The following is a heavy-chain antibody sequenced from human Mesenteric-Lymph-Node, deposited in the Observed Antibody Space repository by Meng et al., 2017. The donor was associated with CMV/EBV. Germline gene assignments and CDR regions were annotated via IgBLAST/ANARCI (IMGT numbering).Heavy chain of an antibody. CDR1: GGSFSGYY. V-gene: IGHV4-34*01. D-gene: IGHD5-18*01. CDR2: INHSGST. J-gene: IGHJ4*02. Sequence: CAVYGGSFSGYYWSWIRQPPGKGLEWIGEINHSGSTNYNPSLKSRVTISVDTSKNQFSLKLSSVTAADTAVYYCARGNTAMTQIDYWGQGTLVTVSS. CDR3: ARGNTAMTQIDY.